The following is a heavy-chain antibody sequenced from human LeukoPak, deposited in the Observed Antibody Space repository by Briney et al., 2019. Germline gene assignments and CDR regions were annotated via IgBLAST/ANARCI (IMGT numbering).Heavy chain of an antibody. Sequence: PSETLSLTCTVSGTSISGDYWSWIRQPPGRGLEWIAYIYSTESTRYNSSLESRATISLDTSKNQLSLKLTSVTATDAAVYYCARHLWFGLGSKREDAFDIWGQGTVVTVSS. D-gene: IGHD3-10*01. CDR3: ARHLWFGLGSKREDAFDI. CDR2: IYSTEST. CDR1: GTSISGDY. J-gene: IGHJ3*02. V-gene: IGHV4-59*08.